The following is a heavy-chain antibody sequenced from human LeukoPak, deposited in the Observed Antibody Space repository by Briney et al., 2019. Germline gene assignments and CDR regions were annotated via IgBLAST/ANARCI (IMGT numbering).Heavy chain of an antibody. J-gene: IGHJ3*02. Sequence: SVKVSCKASGGTFSSYAISWVRQAPGQGLEWMGGIIPIFGTANYAQKFQGRVTITTDESTSPAYMELSSLRSEDTAVYYCAREKGYYYDSSGYPRPDAFDIWGQGTMVTVSS. D-gene: IGHD3-22*01. CDR1: GGTFSSYA. CDR2: IIPIFGTA. CDR3: AREKGYYYDSSGYPRPDAFDI. V-gene: IGHV1-69*05.